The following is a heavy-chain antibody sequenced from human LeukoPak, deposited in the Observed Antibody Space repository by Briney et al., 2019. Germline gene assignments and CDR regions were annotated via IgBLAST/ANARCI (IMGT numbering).Heavy chain of an antibody. Sequence: SQTLFLTCAISGDSVSTNSAAWNWIRQSPSRGLERLGSTYYRSKWYSDYAVSVKSRITITADTSKNHFSLRLNSVIPEDTAVYYCARGLGSGWFAYDYWGQGTLVTVSS. J-gene: IGHJ4*02. V-gene: IGHV6-1*01. CDR2: TYYRSKWYS. CDR1: GDSVSTNSAA. D-gene: IGHD6-19*01. CDR3: ARGLGSGWFAYDY.